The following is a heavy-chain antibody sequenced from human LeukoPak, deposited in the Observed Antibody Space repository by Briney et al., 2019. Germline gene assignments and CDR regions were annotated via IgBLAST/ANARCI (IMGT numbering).Heavy chain of an antibody. CDR1: GFTVSSNY. V-gene: IGHV3-23*01. D-gene: IGHD6-13*01. CDR3: AAEQQLVFIYFQH. Sequence: GGSLRLSCAASGFTVSSNYMSWVRQAPGKGLEWVSAISGSGGSTYYADSVKGRFTISRDNSKNTLYLQMNSLRAEDTAVYYCAAEQQLVFIYFQHWGQGTLVTVSS. CDR2: ISGSGGST. J-gene: IGHJ1*01.